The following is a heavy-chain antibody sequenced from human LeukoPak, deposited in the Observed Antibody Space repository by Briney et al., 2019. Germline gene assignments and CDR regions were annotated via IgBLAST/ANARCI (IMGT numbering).Heavy chain of an antibody. CDR1: GFTFDDYA. D-gene: IGHD5-18*01. Sequence: GGSLRLSCAASGFTFDDYAMHWVRQAPGKGLEWVSLISWDGGSTYCADSVKGRFTISRDNSKNSLYLQMNSLRAEDTALYYCAKDATAMVNYYYYYYMDVWGKGTTVTVSS. CDR2: ISWDGGST. V-gene: IGHV3-43D*03. CDR3: AKDATAMVNYYYYYYMDV. J-gene: IGHJ6*03.